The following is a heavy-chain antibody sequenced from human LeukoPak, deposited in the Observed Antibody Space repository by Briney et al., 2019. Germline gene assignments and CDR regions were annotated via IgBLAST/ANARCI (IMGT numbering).Heavy chain of an antibody. D-gene: IGHD5-24*01. CDR2: IIPIFGTA. V-gene: IGHV1-69*05. CDR1: GGTFSSYA. Sequence: GSSVKVSCKASGGTFSSYAISWVRQAPGQGLEWMGRIIPIFGTANYAQKFQGRVTITTDESTSTAYMELSSPRSEDTAVYYCAREPKRWLQLGYFDYWGQGTLVTVSS. CDR3: AREPKRWLQLGYFDY. J-gene: IGHJ4*02.